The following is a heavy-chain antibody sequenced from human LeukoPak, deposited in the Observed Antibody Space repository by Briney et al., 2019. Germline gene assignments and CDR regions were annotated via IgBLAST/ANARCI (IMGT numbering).Heavy chain of an antibody. CDR3: AKDAWTYCSDCSRGRTSLYY. Sequence: RGSPRPSCAASGFTFYAYAMTWVRQAPGKGLEWVSGIGGSGDSTIYADSVRDRFTISRDNSKDTLYLQMNNLRAEDTAIYYCAKDAWTYCSDCSRGRTSLYYWGQDNCDTVSS. V-gene: IGHV3-23*01. CDR2: IGGSGDST. J-gene: IGHJ1*01. CDR1: GFTFYAYA. D-gene: IGHD2-15*01.